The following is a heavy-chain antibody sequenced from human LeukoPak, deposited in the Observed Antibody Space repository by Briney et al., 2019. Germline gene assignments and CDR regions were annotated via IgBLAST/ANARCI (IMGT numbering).Heavy chain of an antibody. V-gene: IGHV3-21*01. CDR3: VKEGRSTTPGY. D-gene: IGHD2-2*01. J-gene: IGHJ4*02. CDR1: GFTFSSYT. CDR2: ISSGSSYI. Sequence: GGSLRLSCAASGFTFSSYTMDWVRQAPGRGLEWVSSISSGSSYIYYTDSVKGRFTISRDNAKNSLYLQMNSLRAEDTAVYFYVKEGRSTTPGYWGQGTLVTVSS.